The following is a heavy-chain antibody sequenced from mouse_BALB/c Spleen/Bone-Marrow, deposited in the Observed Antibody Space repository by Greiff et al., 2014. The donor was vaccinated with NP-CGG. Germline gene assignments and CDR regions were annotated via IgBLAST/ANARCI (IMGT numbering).Heavy chain of an antibody. V-gene: IGHV5-6*02. CDR2: ISSGGSNT. CDR1: GFTFSSYG. CDR3: ARHQRYYAMDY. Sequence: EVKLVESGGDLVEPGGSLKLSCAASGFTFSSYGMSWGRQTPDKRLEWVATISSGGSNTYYPDSVKGRFTISRDNAKNTLYLQMSSLKSEDTAMYYCARHQRYYAMDYWGQGTSVTVSS. J-gene: IGHJ4*01.